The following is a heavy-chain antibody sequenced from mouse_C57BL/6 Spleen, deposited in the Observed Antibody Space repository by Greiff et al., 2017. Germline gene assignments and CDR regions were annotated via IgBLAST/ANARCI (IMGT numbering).Heavy chain of an antibody. J-gene: IGHJ4*01. D-gene: IGHD2-4*01. CDR1: GFTFSDYG. CDR3: ARGYDYDDYAMDY. V-gene: IGHV5-17*01. Sequence: EVKLLESGGGLVKPGGSLKLSCAASGFTFSDYGMHWVRQAPEQGLEWVAYISSGSSTIYYADTVKGRFTVSRDNAKTTLFLQMNSLRSEDTAMYYCARGYDYDDYAMDYWGQGTSVTVSS. CDR2: ISSGSSTI.